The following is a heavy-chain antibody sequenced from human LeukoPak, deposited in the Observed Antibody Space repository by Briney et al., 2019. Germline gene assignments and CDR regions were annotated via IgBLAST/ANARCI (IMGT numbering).Heavy chain of an antibody. J-gene: IGHJ4*02. CDR2: INHSGST. Sequence: PSETLSLTCAVYGGSFSGYYWSWIRQPPGKGLEWIGEINHSGSTNYNPSLKSRVTISVDTSKNQFSLKLSSVTAADTAVYYCARGTVRIRNYYGSGSSVEYWGQGTLVTVSS. CDR3: ARGTVRIRNYYGSGSSVEY. CDR1: GGSFSGYY. V-gene: IGHV4-34*01. D-gene: IGHD3-10*01.